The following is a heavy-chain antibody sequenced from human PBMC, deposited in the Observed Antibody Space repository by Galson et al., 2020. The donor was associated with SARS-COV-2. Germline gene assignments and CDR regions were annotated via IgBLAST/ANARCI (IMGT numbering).Heavy chain of an antibody. Sequence: SETLSLTSAVYGGSFSGYYWSWIRQPPGKGLEWIGEINHSGSTNYNPSLKSRVTISVDTSKNQFSLKLSSVTAADTAVYYCARGSGSSSWYGRRFDPWGQGTLVTVSS. CDR2: INHSGST. D-gene: IGHD6-13*01. V-gene: IGHV4-34*01. CDR1: GGSFSGYY. J-gene: IGHJ5*02. CDR3: ARGSGSSSWYGRRFDP.